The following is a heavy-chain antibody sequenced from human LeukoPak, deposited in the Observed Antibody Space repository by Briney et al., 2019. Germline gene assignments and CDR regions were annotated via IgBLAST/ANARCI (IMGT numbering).Heavy chain of an antibody. CDR1: GGSISSDY. CDR3: ATLSRAGYSYGYHLDY. V-gene: IGHV4-4*07. J-gene: IGHJ4*02. CDR2: IFTSGST. D-gene: IGHD5-18*01. Sequence: SETLSLTCTVSGGSISSDYWSWIRQPAGKGLEWIGRIFTSGSTSYNPSLKSRVTISVDTSKNQFSLKLSSVTAADTAVYYCATLSRAGYSYGYHLDYWGQGTLVTVSS.